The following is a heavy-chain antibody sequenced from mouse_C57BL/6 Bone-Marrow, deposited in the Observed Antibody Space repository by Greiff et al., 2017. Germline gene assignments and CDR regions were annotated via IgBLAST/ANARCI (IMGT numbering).Heavy chain of an antibody. CDR3: ARKTQLAWFAY. Sequence: VQLQQPGAELVKPGASVKLSCKASGYTFTSYWMHWVKQRPGQGLEWIGMIHPNSGSTNYNEKFKSKATLTVDKSSSTAYMQLSSLTSEDSAVDYCARKTQLAWFAYWGQGTLVTVSA. V-gene: IGHV1-64*01. D-gene: IGHD4-1*02. CDR2: IHPNSGST. CDR1: GYTFTSYW. J-gene: IGHJ3*01.